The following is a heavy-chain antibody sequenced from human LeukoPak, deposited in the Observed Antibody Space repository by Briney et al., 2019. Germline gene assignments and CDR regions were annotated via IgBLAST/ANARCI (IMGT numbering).Heavy chain of an antibody. CDR3: ARLKIVVVPAAINALYYYYYGMDV. CDR2: IKQDGSEK. Sequence: GSLRLSCAASGFTFSSYWMSCVRQAPGKGLEWVANIKQDGSEKYYVDSVKGRFTISRDNAKNSLYLQMNSLRAEDTAVYYCARLKIVVVPAAINALYYYYYGMDVWGQGTTVTVSS. CDR1: GFTFSSYW. D-gene: IGHD2-2*01. V-gene: IGHV3-7*01. J-gene: IGHJ6*02.